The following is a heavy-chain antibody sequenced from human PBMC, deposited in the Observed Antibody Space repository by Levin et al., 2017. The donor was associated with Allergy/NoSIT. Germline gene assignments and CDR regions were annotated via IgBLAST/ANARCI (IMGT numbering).Heavy chain of an antibody. CDR3: ARYEEASLREDGGDYYYYYGMDV. D-gene: IGHD3-16*01. Sequence: SQTLSLTCAISGDSVSSNSAAWNWIRQSPSRGLEWLGRTYYRSKWYNDYAVSVKSRITINPDTSKNQFSLQLNSVTPEDTAVYYCARYEEASLREDGGDYYYYYGMDVWGQGTTVTVSS. V-gene: IGHV6-1*01. J-gene: IGHJ6*02. CDR2: TYYRSKWYN. CDR1: GDSVSSNSAA.